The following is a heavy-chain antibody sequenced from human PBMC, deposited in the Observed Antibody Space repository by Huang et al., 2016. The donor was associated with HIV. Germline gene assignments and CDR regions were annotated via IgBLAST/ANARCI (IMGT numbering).Heavy chain of an antibody. Sequence: QVQLQESGPGLVKPSETLSLTCTVSGGSISTHYWSWIRQPPGKGLGWIGGIDYSGCTNYSPSLKSRVPILLDTSKNQFSLRVNSVTAADTAMYYCARDHHDFWRGYRRMYFFDHWGQGTLVTVSS. J-gene: IGHJ4*02. CDR2: IDYSGCT. D-gene: IGHD3-3*01. CDR3: ARDHHDFWRGYRRMYFFDH. CDR1: GGSISTHY. V-gene: IGHV4-59*11.